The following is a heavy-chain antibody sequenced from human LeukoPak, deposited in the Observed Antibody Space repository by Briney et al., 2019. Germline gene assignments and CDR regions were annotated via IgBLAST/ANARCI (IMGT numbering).Heavy chain of an antibody. D-gene: IGHD3-10*01. Sequence: RPSETLSLTCAVYGGSFSDHYWTWIRQPPGKGLEWIGELNHSGSTTYNPSLNSRVTISVDTSKNQFSLRLSSVTAADTAVYYCARPRYGSGSLDSWGQGTLVTVSS. CDR3: ARPRYGSGSLDS. V-gene: IGHV4-34*01. CDR2: LNHSGST. CDR1: GGSFSDHY. J-gene: IGHJ4*02.